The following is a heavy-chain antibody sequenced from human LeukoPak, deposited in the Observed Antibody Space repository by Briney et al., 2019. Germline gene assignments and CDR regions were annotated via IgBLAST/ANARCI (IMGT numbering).Heavy chain of an antibody. Sequence: PGGSLRLSCAASGFTFSAYGMCWVRQAPGKGLEWVGRIKSKTDGGTTDYAAPVKGRFTISRDDSKNTLHLQMNSLKTEDTAVYYCTTDASTYCSNGVCYTGGNFDYWGQGTLVTVSS. J-gene: IGHJ4*02. CDR3: TTDASTYCSNGVCYTGGNFDY. CDR1: GFTFSAYG. D-gene: IGHD2-8*01. CDR2: IKSKTDGGTT. V-gene: IGHV3-15*01.